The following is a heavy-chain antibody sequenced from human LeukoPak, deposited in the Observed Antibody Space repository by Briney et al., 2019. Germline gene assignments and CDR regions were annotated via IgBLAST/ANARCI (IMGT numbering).Heavy chain of an antibody. Sequence: PGGSLRLSCAASGFTFSSYGMHWVRQAPGKGLEWMAVISYDGSNKYYADSVKGRFTISRDNSENTLYLQMNSLRAEDTAVYYCAKDRYWYSSSLAYFDYWGQGTLVTVSS. J-gene: IGHJ4*02. V-gene: IGHV3-30*18. D-gene: IGHD6-13*01. CDR2: ISYDGSNK. CDR1: GFTFSSYG. CDR3: AKDRYWYSSSLAYFDY.